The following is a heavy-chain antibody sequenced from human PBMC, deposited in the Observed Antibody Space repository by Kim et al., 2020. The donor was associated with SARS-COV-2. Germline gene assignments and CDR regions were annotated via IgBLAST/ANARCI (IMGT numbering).Heavy chain of an antibody. Sequence: GGSLRLSCAASGFTFSSHEMNWVRQAPGKGLEWVSHISKSGSDIDYADSVKGRFTISRDNAKNSLFLQMNSLRAEDTAVYSCATISTSGWDKYYGLDVWGQGTTVTVSS. J-gene: IGHJ6*02. CDR1: GFTFSSHE. D-gene: IGHD6-19*01. CDR3: ATISTSGWDKYYGLDV. CDR2: ISKSGSDI. V-gene: IGHV3-48*03.